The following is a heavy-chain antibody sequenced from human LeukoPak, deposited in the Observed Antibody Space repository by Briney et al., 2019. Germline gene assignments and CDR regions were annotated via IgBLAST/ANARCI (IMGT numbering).Heavy chain of an antibody. V-gene: IGHV3-23*01. CDR3: AKERGYGYNHIDY. Sequence: GGSLRLSCEASGFPFSSYAMNWVRQAPGKGLEWVSTSGSGGSTYYADSVKGRLTISRDKSKNTVYLQMNSLRAEDTAVYYCAKERGYGYNHIDYWGQGTLVTVSS. CDR1: GFPFSSYA. CDR2: SGSGGST. D-gene: IGHD5-24*01. J-gene: IGHJ4*02.